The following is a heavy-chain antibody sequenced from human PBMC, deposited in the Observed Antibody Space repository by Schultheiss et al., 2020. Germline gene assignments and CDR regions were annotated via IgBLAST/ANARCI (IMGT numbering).Heavy chain of an antibody. J-gene: IGHJ5*02. Sequence: GGSLRLSCSVSGLTFSSYAMSWVRQAPGKGLECVSAISGSGGSTYYADSVKGRFTISRDNSKNTLYLQMNSLRAEDTAVYYCAKMETYNWFDPWGQGTLVTVSS. CDR3: AKMETYNWFDP. CDR1: GLTFSSYA. V-gene: IGHV3-23*01. CDR2: ISGSGGST. D-gene: IGHD1-1*01.